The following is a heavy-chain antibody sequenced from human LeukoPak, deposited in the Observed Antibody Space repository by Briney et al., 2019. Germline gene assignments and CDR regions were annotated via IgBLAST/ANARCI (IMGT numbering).Heavy chain of an antibody. Sequence: GASVKVSCKASGYTFTGYYMHWVRQAPGQGLEWMGWINPNSGGTNYAQKFQGRVTMTRDTSISTAYMELSRLRSDDTAVYYCARVRIAAAGRGGFDPWGQGTLVTVSS. V-gene: IGHV1-2*02. CDR1: GYTFTGYY. D-gene: IGHD6-13*01. J-gene: IGHJ5*02. CDR2: INPNSGGT. CDR3: ARVRIAAAGRGGFDP.